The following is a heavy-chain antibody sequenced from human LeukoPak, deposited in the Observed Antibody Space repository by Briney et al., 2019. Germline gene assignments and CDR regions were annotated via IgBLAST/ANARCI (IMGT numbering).Heavy chain of an antibody. CDR2: INPGDGST. D-gene: IGHD4-23*01. Sequence: GASVKVSCKASGYTFISYYIHWVRQAPGQGLEWMGIINPGDGSTTYAQKFQGRVTMTRDTSTSTVYMELSSLRSEDTAIYYCARGGDNSYFDYWGQGTLVTVSS. CDR3: ARGGDNSYFDY. CDR1: GYTFISYY. J-gene: IGHJ4*02. V-gene: IGHV1-46*01.